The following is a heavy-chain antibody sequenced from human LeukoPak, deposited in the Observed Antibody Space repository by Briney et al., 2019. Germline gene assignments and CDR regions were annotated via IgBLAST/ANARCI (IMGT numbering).Heavy chain of an antibody. D-gene: IGHD3-10*01. J-gene: IGHJ3*02. CDR1: GITFSNYG. Sequence: GGSLRLSCAASGITFSNYGMNWVRQAPGKGLEWVAFIRYDGSNKYYADSVKGRFTISRDNSKNTLYLQMNSLRAEDTAVYYCAKDRSVWFGEFAFDIWGQGTMVTVSS. CDR2: IRYDGSNK. V-gene: IGHV3-30*02. CDR3: AKDRSVWFGEFAFDI.